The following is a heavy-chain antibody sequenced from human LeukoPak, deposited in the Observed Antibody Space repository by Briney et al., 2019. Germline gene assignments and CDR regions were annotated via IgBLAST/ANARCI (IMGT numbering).Heavy chain of an antibody. D-gene: IGHD1-26*01. CDR1: GGSISSYY. Sequence: SETLSLTCTVSGGSISSYYWSWIRQPPGKGLEWIGYIYYSGSTNYNPSLKSRVTISVDTSQNQFSLKLSSVTAADTAVYYCARASGSYGDIDAFDIWGQGTMVTVSS. J-gene: IGHJ3*02. V-gene: IGHV4-59*01. CDR2: IYYSGST. CDR3: ARASGSYGDIDAFDI.